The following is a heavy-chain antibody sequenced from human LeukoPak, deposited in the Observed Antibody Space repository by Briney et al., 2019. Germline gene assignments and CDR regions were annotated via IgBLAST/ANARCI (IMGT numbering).Heavy chain of an antibody. V-gene: IGHV1-69*13. J-gene: IGHJ5*02. CDR1: GGTFSSYA. CDR3: ASPLYCSGGSCPLGGFDP. Sequence: ASVKVSCKASGGTFSSYAISWVRQAPGQGLEWMGGIIPIFGTANYAQKFQGRVTITADESTSTAYMELSSLRSEDTAVYYCASPLYCSGGSCPLGGFDPWGQEPWSPSPQ. CDR2: IIPIFGTA. D-gene: IGHD2-15*01.